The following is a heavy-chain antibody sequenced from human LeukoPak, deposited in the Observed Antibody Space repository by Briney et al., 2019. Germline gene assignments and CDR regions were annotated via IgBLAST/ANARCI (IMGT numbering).Heavy chain of an antibody. V-gene: IGHV4-39*01. D-gene: IGHD5-24*01. CDR1: GASISTSAYY. CDR3: AKSDGYGLIDY. J-gene: IGHJ4*02. Sequence: SETLSLTCSASGASISTSAYYWGRIRQHPGKGLGWIGNIYYSGSTYYNPSLTSRVTISVDSSKNQFSLRLSSVTTADTAVYYCAKSDGYGLIDYWGQGTLVTVSS. CDR2: IYYSGST.